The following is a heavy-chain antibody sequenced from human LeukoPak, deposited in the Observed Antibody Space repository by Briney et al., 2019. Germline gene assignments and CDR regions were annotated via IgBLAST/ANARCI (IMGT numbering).Heavy chain of an antibody. V-gene: IGHV4-34*01. CDR1: GGSFSGYY. J-gene: IGHJ6*02. CDR3: ARGITIFGVVTPDYYYGMDV. Sequence: PSETLSLTCAVYGGSFSGYYWSWIRQPPGKGLEWIGEINHSGSTNYNPSLKSRVTISVDTSKNQFSLKLSSVTAADTAVYYCARGITIFGVVTPDYYYGMDVWGQGTTVTVSS. CDR2: INHSGST. D-gene: IGHD3-3*01.